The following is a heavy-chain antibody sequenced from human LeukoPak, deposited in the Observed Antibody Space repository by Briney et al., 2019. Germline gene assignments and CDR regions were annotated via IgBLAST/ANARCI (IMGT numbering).Heavy chain of an antibody. V-gene: IGHV3-23*01. CDR1: GFTFSSYW. CDR3: TRDQTPYY. Sequence: GGSLRLSCAASGFTFSSYWMHWVRQAPGKGLEWVSAISGSGGSTYYADSVKGRFTISRDNSKNTLYLQMNSLKTEDTAVYYCTRDQTPYYWGQGTLVTVSS. J-gene: IGHJ4*02. CDR2: ISGSGGST.